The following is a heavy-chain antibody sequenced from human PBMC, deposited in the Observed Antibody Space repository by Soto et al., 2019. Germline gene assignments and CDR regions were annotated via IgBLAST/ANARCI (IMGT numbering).Heavy chain of an antibody. CDR1: GFSLSSTRMA. CDR2: IYWDDDK. D-gene: IGHD6-19*01. Sequence: QITLKESGPKLVKPTQTLTLTCTFSGFSLSSTRMAVGWIRQPPGKALEWLALIYWDDDKRYSPFLKSRLTITKDTSKNQVVLTMSNMDPVDTARYYCAHIVVAGLGFYFDYWGQGTMVTVSS. J-gene: IGHJ4*02. V-gene: IGHV2-5*02. CDR3: AHIVVAGLGFYFDY.